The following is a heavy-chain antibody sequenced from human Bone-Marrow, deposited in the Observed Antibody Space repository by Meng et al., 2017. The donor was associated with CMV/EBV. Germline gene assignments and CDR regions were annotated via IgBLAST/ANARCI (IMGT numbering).Heavy chain of an antibody. J-gene: IGHJ5*02. Sequence: ASVKVSCKASGYTFTGYFIHWVRQAPGQGLEWMGSINPNTGATNYAQRFQGRVTMSRDTSIRTAYMELSSLRYDDTAVYYCTGEGTYCSKSNCWRPDNWLDPWGQGVRVTVSS. CDR1: GYTFTGYF. V-gene: IGHV1-2*02. CDR3: TGEGTYCSKSNCWRPDNWLDP. CDR2: INPNTGAT. D-gene: IGHD2-2*01.